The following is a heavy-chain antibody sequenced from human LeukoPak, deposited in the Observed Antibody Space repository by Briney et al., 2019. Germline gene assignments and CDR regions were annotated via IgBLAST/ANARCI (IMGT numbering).Heavy chain of an antibody. J-gene: IGHJ4*02. CDR2: IYYSGST. CDR1: GGSISSYY. CDR3: ARAQAAGEFDY. V-gene: IGHV4-59*01. D-gene: IGHD2-15*01. Sequence: SETLSLTCTVSGGSISSYYWSWIRQPPGKGLEWIGYIYYSGSTNYNPSLKSRVTISVDTSKNQFSLKLSSVTAADTAVYYCARAQAAGEFDYWGQGTLVPSPQ.